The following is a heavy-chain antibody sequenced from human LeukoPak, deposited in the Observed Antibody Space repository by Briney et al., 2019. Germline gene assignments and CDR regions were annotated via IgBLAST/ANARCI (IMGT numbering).Heavy chain of an antibody. CDR2: IKQDGSEK. D-gene: IGHD3-3*01. Sequence: GGSLRLSCAASGFTFSSYGMSWVRQAPGKGLEWVANIKQDGSEKYYVDSVKGRFTISRDNAKNSLYLQMNSLRAEDAAVYYCARLASHWYYDFWSGYYTNHYYYYYMDVWGKGTTVTVSS. CDR3: ARLASHWYYDFWSGYYTNHYYYYYMDV. V-gene: IGHV3-7*01. J-gene: IGHJ6*03. CDR1: GFTFSSYG.